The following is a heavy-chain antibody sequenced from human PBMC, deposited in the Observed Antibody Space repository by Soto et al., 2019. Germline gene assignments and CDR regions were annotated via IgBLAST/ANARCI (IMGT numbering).Heavy chain of an antibody. D-gene: IGHD5-18*01. J-gene: IGHJ6*01. CDR2: IIPIFGTA. Sequence: GASVKVSCKASGGTFSSYAISWVRQAPGQGLEWMGGIIPIFGTANYAQKFQGRVTITADESTSTAYMKLSSLRSEDTAVYYCARGGNSYDALYYYYGMDVWGQGTTVTVSS. V-gene: IGHV1-69*13. CDR3: ARGGNSYDALYYYYGMDV. CDR1: GGTFSSYA.